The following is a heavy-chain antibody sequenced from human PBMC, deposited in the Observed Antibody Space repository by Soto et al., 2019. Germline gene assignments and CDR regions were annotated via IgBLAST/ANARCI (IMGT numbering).Heavy chain of an antibody. J-gene: IGHJ4*02. Sequence: ASVKVSCKASGYTVTSYAMHLVRQAPVQILELIVWINAGNFNTEYSQKFQGRFTIAMYTSASASYMELSSLISEDTAVYYCARDPGGWPDYWGQGTLVTVSS. CDR2: INAGNFNT. CDR1: GYTVTSYA. D-gene: IGHD6-19*01. CDR3: ARDPGGWPDY. V-gene: IGHV1-3*01.